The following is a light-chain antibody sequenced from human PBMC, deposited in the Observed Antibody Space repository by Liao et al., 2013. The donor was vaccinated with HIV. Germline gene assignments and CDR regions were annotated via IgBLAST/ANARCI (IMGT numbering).Light chain of an antibody. CDR2: QDN. J-gene: IGLJ1*01. V-gene: IGLV3-21*01. CDR1: NIGSNS. CDR3: QVWDSSSDHYV. Sequence: SYVLTQPPSVSVAPGKTARITCGGNNIGSNSVHWYQQKPGQAPLLVIYQDNKRPSGIPERFSGSNSGNTATLTISGTQAMDEADYYCQVWDSSSDHYVFGTGTKVTVL.